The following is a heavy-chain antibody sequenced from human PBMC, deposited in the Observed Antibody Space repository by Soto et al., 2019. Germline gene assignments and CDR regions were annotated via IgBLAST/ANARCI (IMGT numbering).Heavy chain of an antibody. CDR1: GGSPSYYY. D-gene: IGHD4-4*01. CDR3: ARDGDGRMTTNPYYYNGMDV. V-gene: IGHV4-59*01. J-gene: IGHJ6*02. CDR2: VADSGKS. Sequence: SETLSLTCTISGGSPSYYYWSWVRQPPGKGLEWIGNVADSGKSSYSPSLKSRVSISLDTSNYQFSLKLSSVTAADTAVYYCARDGDGRMTTNPYYYNGMDVWGPGTTVTVSS.